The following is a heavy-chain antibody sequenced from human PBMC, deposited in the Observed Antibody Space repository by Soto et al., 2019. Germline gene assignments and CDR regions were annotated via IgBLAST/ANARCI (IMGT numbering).Heavy chain of an antibody. CDR1: GFTFSSYV. J-gene: IGHJ4*02. CDR3: ARGGGFFDY. Sequence: EVQLVESGGGLVQPGGSLRLSCAASGFTFSSYVINWVRQAPGKGLEWVSHISISSSTRYYADSVRGRFTISRDNAKNSLYLQMNSLRDEDTAVYYSARGGGFFDYWGQGTLVTVSS. D-gene: IGHD3-10*01. V-gene: IGHV3-48*02. CDR2: ISISSSTR.